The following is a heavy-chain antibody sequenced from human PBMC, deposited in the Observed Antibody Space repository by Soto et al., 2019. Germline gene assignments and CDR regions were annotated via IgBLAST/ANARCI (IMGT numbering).Heavy chain of an antibody. Sequence: GESLKISCKGSGYSFTSYWIGWVRQMPGKGLEWMGIIYPGDSDTRYSPSFQGQVTISADKSISTAYLQWSSLKASDTAVYYCARRGYYYDSSGYYPAAIDYWGQGTLVTVSS. V-gene: IGHV5-51*01. CDR2: IYPGDSDT. D-gene: IGHD3-22*01. J-gene: IGHJ4*02. CDR1: GYSFTSYW. CDR3: ARRGYYYDSSGYYPAAIDY.